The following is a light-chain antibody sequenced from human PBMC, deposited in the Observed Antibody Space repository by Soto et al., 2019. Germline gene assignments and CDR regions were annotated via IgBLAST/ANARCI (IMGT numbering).Light chain of an antibody. CDR3: QQRSNWPPT. J-gene: IGKJ4*01. CDR2: DAS. Sequence: EIVLTQSPATLSLSPGERATLSCRASQSVSSYVAWYQQKPGQAPRLLISDASNRATGIPARFSGSGSGTDFTLTISSLEPEDFAVYYWQQRSNWPPTFGGGTKVEIK. CDR1: QSVSSY. V-gene: IGKV3-11*01.